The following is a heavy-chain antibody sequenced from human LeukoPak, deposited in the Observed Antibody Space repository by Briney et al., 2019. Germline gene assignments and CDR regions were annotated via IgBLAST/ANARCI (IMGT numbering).Heavy chain of an antibody. CDR3: AKARATTDDYYYYGMDV. J-gene: IGHJ6*02. D-gene: IGHD1-26*01. Sequence: PGGSLRLSCAASGFTFSSYGMHWVRQAPGKGLEWVAVIWYDGNNKYYADSVKGRFTISRDNSKNTLYLQMNSLRAEDTAVYYCAKARATTDDYYYYGMDVWGQGTTVTVSS. CDR1: GFTFSSYG. CDR2: IWYDGNNK. V-gene: IGHV3-33*03.